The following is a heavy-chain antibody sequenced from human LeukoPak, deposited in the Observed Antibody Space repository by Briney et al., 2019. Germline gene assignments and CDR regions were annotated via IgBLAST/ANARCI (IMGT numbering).Heavy chain of an antibody. CDR1: GFTVSNNY. D-gene: IGHD1-26*01. Sequence: GGSLRLSCAASGFTVSNNYMSGVRQAPGKGLEWVSVIYSGGSTYYADSVKGRFTISRDNSKNTLYLQMNSLRAEDTAIYYCAKSRGSYWVPEFDYWGQGTLVTVSS. V-gene: IGHV3-53*01. CDR2: IYSGGST. CDR3: AKSRGSYWVPEFDY. J-gene: IGHJ4*02.